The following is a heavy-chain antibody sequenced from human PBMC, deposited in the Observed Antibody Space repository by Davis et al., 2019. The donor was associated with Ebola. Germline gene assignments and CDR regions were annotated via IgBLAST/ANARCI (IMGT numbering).Heavy chain of an antibody. CDR1: GYIFTSYY. CDR3: ARLIRGDSTGYRFDY. V-gene: IGHV1-2*06. CDR2: INPISGDA. D-gene: IGHD3-22*01. J-gene: IGHJ4*02. Sequence: ASVKVSCKASGYIFTSYYMHWVRQAPGQGLEWMGRINPISGDANYAQKFQGRVTMTRDTSISTAYMELSRLKSDDTAVYYWARLIRGDSTGYRFDYWGQGTLVTVSS.